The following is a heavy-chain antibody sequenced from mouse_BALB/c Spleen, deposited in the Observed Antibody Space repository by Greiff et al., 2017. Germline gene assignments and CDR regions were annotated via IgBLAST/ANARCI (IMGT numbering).Heavy chain of an antibody. CDR1: GFTFSSYA. Sequence: VKLMESGGGLVKPGGSLKLSCAAPGFTFSSYAMSWVRQTPEKRLEWVASISSGGSTYYPDSVKGRFTISRDNARNILYLQMSSLRSEDTAMYYCARGRYDDAMDYWGQGTSVTVSS. D-gene: IGHD2-12*01. V-gene: IGHV5-6-5*01. J-gene: IGHJ4*01. CDR3: ARGRYDDAMDY. CDR2: ISSGGST.